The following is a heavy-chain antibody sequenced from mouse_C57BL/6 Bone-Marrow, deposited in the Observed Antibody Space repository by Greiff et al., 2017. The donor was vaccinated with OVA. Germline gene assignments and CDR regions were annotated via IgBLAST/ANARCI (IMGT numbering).Heavy chain of an antibody. J-gene: IGHJ4*01. CDR2: ISDGGSYT. CDR3: ASIYYDYDEDAMDY. D-gene: IGHD2-4*01. V-gene: IGHV5-4*03. Sequence: EVMLVESGGGLVKPGGSLKLSCAASGFTFSSYAMSWVRQTPEKRLEWVATISDGGSYTYYPDNVKGRFTISRDNAKNNLYLQMSHLKSEDTAMYYCASIYYDYDEDAMDYWGQGTSVTVSS. CDR1: GFTFSSYA.